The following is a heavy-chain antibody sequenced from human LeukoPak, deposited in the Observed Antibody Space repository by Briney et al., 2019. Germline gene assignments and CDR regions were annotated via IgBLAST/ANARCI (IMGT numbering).Heavy chain of an antibody. Sequence: SETLSLTCAVSGYSISSGYYWGWIRRPPGKGLEWIGSIYHSGTTYYNPSLKRRVTISIDTSKNQFSLKLNSVTAADTAVYYCARGPTGDYNLDYWGQGTLVTVSS. CDR3: ARGPTGDYNLDY. CDR1: GYSISSGYY. V-gene: IGHV4-38-2*01. CDR2: IYHSGTT. D-gene: IGHD3-9*01. J-gene: IGHJ4*02.